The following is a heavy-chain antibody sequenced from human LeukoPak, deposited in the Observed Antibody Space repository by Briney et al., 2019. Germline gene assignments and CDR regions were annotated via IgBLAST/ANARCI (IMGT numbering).Heavy chain of an antibody. CDR3: ARLFSSSWYRGAFDL. CDR1: GGSISSSSYY. J-gene: IGHJ3*01. Sequence: SETLSLTCTVSGGSISSSSYYWGWIRQPPGKGLEWIGSIYYSGNTYYNPSLKSRVTISVDTSKNQFSLKLSSVTAADTAVYYYARLFSSSWYRGAFDLWGQGTMVTVSS. CDR2: IYYSGNT. V-gene: IGHV4-39*01. D-gene: IGHD6-13*01.